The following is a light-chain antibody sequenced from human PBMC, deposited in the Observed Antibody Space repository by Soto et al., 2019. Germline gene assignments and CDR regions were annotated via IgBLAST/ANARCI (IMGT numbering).Light chain of an antibody. Sequence: DIQLTQSPSFLSASVGDRVTITCRASQGIAGSLAWYQQKPGKPPKLLIYAESTLQSGVPSRFSGSGSGTRGTLTISSLQPEDFATYYCQQVKSYPRTCGGGT. CDR2: AES. CDR1: QGIAGS. CDR3: QQVKSYPRT. J-gene: IGKJ4*01. V-gene: IGKV1-9*01.